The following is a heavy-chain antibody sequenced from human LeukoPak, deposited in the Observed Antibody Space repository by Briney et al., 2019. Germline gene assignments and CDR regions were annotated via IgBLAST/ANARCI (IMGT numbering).Heavy chain of an antibody. V-gene: IGHV4-34*01. CDR3: AGNHYDFWSGYYIALDY. J-gene: IGHJ4*02. Sequence: SETLSLTCAVYGGSFSGYYWSWIRQPPGKGLEWIGEINHSGSTNYNPSLKSRVTISVDTSKNQFSLKLSSVTAADTAVYYCAGNHYDFWSGYYIALDYWGQGTLVTVSS. CDR2: INHSGST. D-gene: IGHD3-3*01. CDR1: GGSFSGYY.